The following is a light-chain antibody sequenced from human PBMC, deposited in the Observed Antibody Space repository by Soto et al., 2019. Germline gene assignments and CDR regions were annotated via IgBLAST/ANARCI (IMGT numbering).Light chain of an antibody. CDR3: QQFNSYPRLT. Sequence: AIQLTQSPSSLSASVGDRVTITCRASQGISSALAWYQQKPGKAPKLLIYDASSLESGVPSRFSGSGSGTDFTITISSLQHEDFATYYCQQFNSYPRLTFGGGTKVEIK. V-gene: IGKV1-13*02. J-gene: IGKJ4*01. CDR1: QGISSA. CDR2: DAS.